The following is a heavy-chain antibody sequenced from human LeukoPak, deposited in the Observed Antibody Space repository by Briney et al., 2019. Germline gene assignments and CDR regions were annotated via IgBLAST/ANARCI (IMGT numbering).Heavy chain of an antibody. J-gene: IGHJ4*02. CDR3: AKDPKQLVRDFDY. CDR2: ISSNGGST. CDR1: GFTFSSYA. D-gene: IGHD6-13*01. Sequence: GGSLRLSCAASGFTFSSYAMHWVRQAPGKGLEYVSAISSNGGSTYYANSVKGRFTISRDNSKNTLYLQMNSLRAEDTAVYYCAKDPKQLVRDFDYWGQGTLVTVSS. V-gene: IGHV3-64*01.